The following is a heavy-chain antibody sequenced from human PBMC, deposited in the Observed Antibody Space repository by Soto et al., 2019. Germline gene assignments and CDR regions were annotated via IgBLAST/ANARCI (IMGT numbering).Heavy chain of an antibody. CDR3: ARQDRVVVEGRWFDP. J-gene: IGHJ5*02. D-gene: IGHD2-15*01. CDR2: IYYSGST. CDR1: GDSISSRSYY. V-gene: IGHV4-39*07. Sequence: SETLSLTCTVTGDSISSRSYYWGWIRQPPGKGLEWIGSIYYSGSTYYNPSLKSRLTISVDKSKNQFSLNLTSVTAADTAVYYCARQDRVVVEGRWFDPWGQGTLVTVSS.